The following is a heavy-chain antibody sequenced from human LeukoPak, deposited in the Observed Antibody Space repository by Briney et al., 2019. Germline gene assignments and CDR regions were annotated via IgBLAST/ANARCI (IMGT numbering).Heavy chain of an antibody. D-gene: IGHD3-10*01. Sequence: ASVKVSCKASGYTFTSYYMHWVRQAPGQGLEWMGIINPSGGSTSYAQKFQGRVTMTRDTSTSTVYMELSSLRSEDTAVYYCARDPIYGSGSYYNNFDYWGQGTLVTVSS. J-gene: IGHJ4*02. CDR2: INPSGGST. CDR3: ARDPIYGSGSYYNNFDY. CDR1: GYTFTSYY. V-gene: IGHV1-46*01.